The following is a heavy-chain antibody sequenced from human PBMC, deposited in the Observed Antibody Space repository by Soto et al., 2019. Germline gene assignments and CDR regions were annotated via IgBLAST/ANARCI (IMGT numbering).Heavy chain of an antibody. Sequence: PSETLSLTCAVYGGSFSGYYWSWIRQPPGKGLEWIGEINHSGSTNYNPSLKSRVTISVDTSKNQFSLKLSSVTAADTAVYYCARDGTRAYYDFWSGYPRGFDPWGQGTLVTVSS. CDR3: ARDGTRAYYDFWSGYPRGFDP. CDR1: GGSFSGYY. D-gene: IGHD3-3*01. J-gene: IGHJ5*02. V-gene: IGHV4-34*01. CDR2: INHSGST.